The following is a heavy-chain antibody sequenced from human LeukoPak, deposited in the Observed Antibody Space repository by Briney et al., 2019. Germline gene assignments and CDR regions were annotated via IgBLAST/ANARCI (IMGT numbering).Heavy chain of an antibody. J-gene: IGHJ2*01. CDR1: GFTFSSYA. Sequence: GGSLRLSCAASGFTFSSYAMSWVRQAPGKGLEWVSAISGSGGSTYYADSVKGRFTISRDNSKNTLYLQMNSLRAEDTAVYYCATLPLAGDFNWYFDLWGRGTLVTVSS. V-gene: IGHV3-23*01. D-gene: IGHD6-19*01. CDR3: ATLPLAGDFNWYFDL. CDR2: ISGSGGST.